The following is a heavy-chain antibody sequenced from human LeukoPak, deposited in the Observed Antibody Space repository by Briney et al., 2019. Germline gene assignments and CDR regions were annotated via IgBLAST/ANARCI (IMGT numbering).Heavy chain of an antibody. J-gene: IGHJ6*03. CDR3: ARVGDGDDFWSGYYYYYYYYYMDV. V-gene: IGHV1-18*01. D-gene: IGHD3-3*01. Sequence: ASVKVSCKASGYTFTSYGISWVRQAPGQGLEWMGWISAYNGNTNYAQKLQGRVTMTTDTSTSTAYMELRSLRSDDTAVYYCARVGDGDDFWSGYYYYYYYYYMDVWGQGTLVTVSS. CDR2: ISAYNGNT. CDR1: GYTFTSYG.